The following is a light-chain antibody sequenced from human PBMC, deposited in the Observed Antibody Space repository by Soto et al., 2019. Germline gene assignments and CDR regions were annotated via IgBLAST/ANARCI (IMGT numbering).Light chain of an antibody. V-gene: IGKV3-11*01. J-gene: IGKJ1*01. CDR1: QSVSRY. Sequence: EIVLTQSPATLSLSPGERATLSCRASQSVSRYLAWYQQKPGQAPRLLIYDASNRATGIPARFSGSGSGTDFTLTISSLKPDDFAVYYCQQRSSWPPWTFGQGTKVELK. CDR3: QQRSSWPPWT. CDR2: DAS.